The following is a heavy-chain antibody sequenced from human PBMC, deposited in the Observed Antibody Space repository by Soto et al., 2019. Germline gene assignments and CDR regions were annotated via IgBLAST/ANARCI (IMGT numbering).Heavy chain of an antibody. V-gene: IGHV3-30*18. CDR3: AKLALAVAADY. D-gene: IGHD6-19*01. CDR1: GFTFSSYG. Sequence: GGSLRLSCAASGFTFSSYGMHWVRQAPGKGLEWVAVISYDGSNKYYADSVKGRFTISRDNSKNTLYLQMNSLRAEDTAVYYCAKLALAVAADYWGQGTLVTVS. CDR2: ISYDGSNK. J-gene: IGHJ4*02.